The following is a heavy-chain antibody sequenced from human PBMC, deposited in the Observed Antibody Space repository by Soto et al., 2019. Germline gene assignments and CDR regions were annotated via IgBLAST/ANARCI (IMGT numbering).Heavy chain of an antibody. J-gene: IGHJ4*02. CDR3: ARAKSRRSGSAKVQFDF. D-gene: IGHD3-10*01. V-gene: IGHV1-2*02. Sequence: QVHLVQSGAEVKKPEASVMVSCKTYGYTFIDYYIHWIRQAPGQGLEWMGWSNPDSGGTISAQKFQGRVTLTRDTSIDTAYMEVTRLISDDTAVYYCARAKSRRSGSAKVQFDFWGQGTLITVSS. CDR1: GYTFIDYY. CDR2: SNPDSGGT.